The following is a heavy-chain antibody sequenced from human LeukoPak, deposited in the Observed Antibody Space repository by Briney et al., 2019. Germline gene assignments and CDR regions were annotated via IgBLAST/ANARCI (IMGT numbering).Heavy chain of an antibody. CDR3: ARLTAAQSINFDY. V-gene: IGHV5-51*01. Sequence: GESLKISCKGSGYSFATYWIAWVRQMPGKGLEWMGIIYPGDSRTRYSPSFQGQVTISADKSISTAYLQWSSLKASDTAMYYCARLTAAQSINFDYWGQGTQVTVSS. J-gene: IGHJ4*02. CDR1: GYSFATYW. CDR2: IYPGDSRT.